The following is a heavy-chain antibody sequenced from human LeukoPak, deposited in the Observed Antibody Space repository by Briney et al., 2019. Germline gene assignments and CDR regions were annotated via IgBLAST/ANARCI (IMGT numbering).Heavy chain of an antibody. Sequence: GGSLRLSCAASGFIFTDSWMSWVRQAPGKGLEWVANIRHDGSQTYYLDAVKGRFTISRDNAKNEVYLEMNNLRGADTAVYYCATGANLFQFWGQGTLVTVSS. CDR3: ATGANLFQF. CDR1: GFIFTDSW. D-gene: IGHD1-14*01. J-gene: IGHJ4*02. V-gene: IGHV3-7*01. CDR2: IRHDGSQT.